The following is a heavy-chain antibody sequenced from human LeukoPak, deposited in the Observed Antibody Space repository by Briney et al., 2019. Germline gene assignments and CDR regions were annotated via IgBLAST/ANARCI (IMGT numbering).Heavy chain of an antibody. D-gene: IGHD3-16*01. CDR1: GYTFTGYY. Sequence: GASVKVSCKASGYTFTGYYMHWVRQAPGQGLEYMGWINPNSGGTNYAQKFQGRVTMTRDTSISTAYMELSRLRSDDTAVYYCARDSNWDFYSYYMDVWGKGTTVTVSS. J-gene: IGHJ6*03. CDR3: ARDSNWDFYSYYMDV. V-gene: IGHV1-2*02. CDR2: INPNSGGT.